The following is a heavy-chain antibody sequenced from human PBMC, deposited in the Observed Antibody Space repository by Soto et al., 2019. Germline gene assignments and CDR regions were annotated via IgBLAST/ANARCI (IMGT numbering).Heavy chain of an antibody. V-gene: IGHV3-64D*08. CDR3: VSSKKGGYSGYDYVTYGMDV. J-gene: IGHJ6*02. CDR1: GFTFSSYA. D-gene: IGHD5-12*01. Sequence: GGSLRLSCSASGFTFSSYAMHWVRQAPGKGLEYVSAISSNGGSTYYADSVKARLTISRDNSKNILYLQMSSLRAEDTAVYYCVSSKKGGYSGYDYVTYGMDVWGQGTTVTVSS. CDR2: ISSNGGST.